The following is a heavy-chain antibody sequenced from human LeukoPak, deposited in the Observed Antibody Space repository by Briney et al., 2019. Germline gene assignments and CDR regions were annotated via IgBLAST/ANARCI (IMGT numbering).Heavy chain of an antibody. CDR3: ARRGGDDILTGYYVESWFDP. Sequence: PSETLSLTCSVSGGSISSGSYSWVWIRQPPGKGLEWIGTIDYSGGISYKLSLRSRVTISVDTPKNQFSLKVTSVTAADTAVYYCARRGGDDILTGYYVESWFDPWGQGTLVTVSP. D-gene: IGHD3-9*01. J-gene: IGHJ5*02. CDR2: IDYSGGI. CDR1: GGSISSGSYS. V-gene: IGHV4-39*01.